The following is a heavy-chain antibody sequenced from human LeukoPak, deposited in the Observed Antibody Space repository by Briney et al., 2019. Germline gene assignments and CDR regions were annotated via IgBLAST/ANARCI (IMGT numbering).Heavy chain of an antibody. CDR3: ARDQGISGYFDY. CDR2: IYYSGST. J-gene: IGHJ4*02. D-gene: IGHD3-10*01. V-gene: IGHV4-59*01. Sequence: SETLSLTYTASGGSINNYYWSWIRQPPGKGLEWIGYIYYSGSTNYNPSLKSRVTMSVDTSMNQFSLNLSSVTAADTAVYYCARDQGISGYFDYWGQGTLVTVSS. CDR1: GGSINNYY.